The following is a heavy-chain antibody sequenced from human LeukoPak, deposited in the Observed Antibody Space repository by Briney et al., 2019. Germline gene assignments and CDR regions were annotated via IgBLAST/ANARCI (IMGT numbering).Heavy chain of an antibody. D-gene: IGHD5-12*01. Sequence: GGSLRLSCAASGFTFRNCWMHWVRRARGTGLVWVSRINSNGSSTNYADSVKGRFTISRDNAKNTLYLQMSSLRAEDTAVYYCAKGGATICDNWGQGTLVTVSS. CDR2: INSNGSST. CDR3: AKGGATICDN. CDR1: GFTFRNCW. J-gene: IGHJ4*02. V-gene: IGHV3-74*01.